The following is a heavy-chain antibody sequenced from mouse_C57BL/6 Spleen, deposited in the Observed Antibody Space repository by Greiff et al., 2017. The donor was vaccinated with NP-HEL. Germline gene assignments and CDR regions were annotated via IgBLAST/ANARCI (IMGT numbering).Heavy chain of an antibody. Sequence: EVMLVESEGGLVQPGSSMKLSCTASGFTFSDYYMPWVRQVPEQGLEWVANINYDGSSTYYLDSLKSRFIISRDNAKNILYLQMSSLKSEDTATYYCARVVLRYPYGDWGQGTTVTVAS. D-gene: IGHD1-1*01. CDR3: ARVVLRYPYGD. V-gene: IGHV5-16*01. CDR1: GFTFSDYY. J-gene: IGHJ2*01. CDR2: INYDGSST.